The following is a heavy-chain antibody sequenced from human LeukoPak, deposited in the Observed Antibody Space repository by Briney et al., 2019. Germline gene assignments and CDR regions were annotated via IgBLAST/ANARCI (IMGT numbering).Heavy chain of an antibody. J-gene: IGHJ4*02. Sequence: GASVKVSCKASGGTFSSYAISWVRQAPGQGLEWMGGIIPIFGTANYAQKFQGRVTITADKSTSTAYMELSSLRSEDTAVYYCARATYCSGGSCYTFWRSWGQGTLVTVSS. CDR1: GGTFSSYA. CDR3: ARATYCSGGSCYTFWRS. V-gene: IGHV1-69*06. D-gene: IGHD2-15*01. CDR2: IIPIFGTA.